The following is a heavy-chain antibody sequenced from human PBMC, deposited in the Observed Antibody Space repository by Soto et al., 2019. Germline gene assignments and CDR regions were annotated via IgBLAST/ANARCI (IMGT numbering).Heavy chain of an antibody. CDR3: ARVFSGFGYYGGHYSYYMDV. D-gene: IGHD3-3*01. Sequence: QSGGSLRLSCAASGFTVSSNYMSWVRQAPGKGLEWVSVIYSGGSTYYADSVKGRFTISRHNSKNTLYLQMNSLRAEDTAVYYCARVFSGFGYYGGHYSYYMDVSGKGPTVTLSS. J-gene: IGHJ6*03. CDR2: IYSGGST. V-gene: IGHV3-53*04. CDR1: GFTVSSNY.